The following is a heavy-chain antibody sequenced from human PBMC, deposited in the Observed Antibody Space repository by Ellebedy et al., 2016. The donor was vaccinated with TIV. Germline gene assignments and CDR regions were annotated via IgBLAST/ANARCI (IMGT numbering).Heavy chain of an antibody. CDR3: AREKEGRTSWVYYYYYMDV. V-gene: IGHV3-48*04. CDR1: GFTFSSYS. D-gene: IGHD2-2*01. J-gene: IGHJ6*03. CDR2: ISSSSTTI. Sequence: GESLKISCAASGFTFSSYSMNWVRQAPGKGLEWVSYISSSSTTILYADSVKGRFTISRDNAKDSLYLQMNSLRAEDTAVYYCAREKEGRTSWVYYYYYMDVWGKGTTVTVSS.